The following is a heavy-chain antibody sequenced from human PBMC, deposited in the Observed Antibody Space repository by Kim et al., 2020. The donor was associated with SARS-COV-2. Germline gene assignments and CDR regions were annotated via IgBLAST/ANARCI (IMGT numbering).Heavy chain of an antibody. CDR3: AKERGYSYGSFYYYGMDV. V-gene: IGHV3-30*02. D-gene: IGHD5-18*01. Sequence: KGRFTISRDNSKNTLYLQMNSLRAEDTAVYYCAKERGYSYGSFYYYGMDVWGQGTTVTVSS. J-gene: IGHJ6*02.